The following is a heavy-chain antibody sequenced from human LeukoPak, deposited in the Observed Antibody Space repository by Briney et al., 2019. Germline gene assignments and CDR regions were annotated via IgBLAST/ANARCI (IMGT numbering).Heavy chain of an antibody. CDR2: ISSSSSYI. CDR1: GFTFSSYN. V-gene: IGHV3-21*01. D-gene: IGHD1-20*01. J-gene: IGHJ3*02. CDR3: ARDLWSGITGTFDAFDI. Sequence: PGGSLRLSCAASGFTFSSYNMNWVRQAPGKGLEWVSSISSSSSYIYYADSVKGRFTISRGNAKNSLYLQMNSLRAEDTAVYYCARDLWSGITGTFDAFDIWGQGTMVTVSS.